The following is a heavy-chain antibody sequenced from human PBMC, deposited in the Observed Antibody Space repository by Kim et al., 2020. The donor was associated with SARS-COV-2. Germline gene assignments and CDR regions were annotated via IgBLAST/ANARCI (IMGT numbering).Heavy chain of an antibody. J-gene: IGHJ4*02. D-gene: IGHD1-7*01. Sequence: GGSLRLSCAASGFTFSSYAMHWVRQAPGKGLEWVAVISYDGSNKYYADSVKGRFTISRDNSKNTLYLQMNSLRAEDTAVYYCARDLFRRTTYFDYWGQGT. CDR3: ARDLFRRTTYFDY. CDR2: ISYDGSNK. V-gene: IGHV3-30*04. CDR1: GFTFSSYA.